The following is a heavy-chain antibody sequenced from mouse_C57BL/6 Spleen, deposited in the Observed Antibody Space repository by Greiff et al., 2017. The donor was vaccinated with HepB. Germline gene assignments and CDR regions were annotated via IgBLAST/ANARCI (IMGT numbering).Heavy chain of an antibody. CDR1: GYAFRSSW. J-gene: IGHJ1*03. CDR2: IYPGDGDT. CDR3: ARGGDYYGSSYGYFDV. Sequence: QVQLQQSGPELVKPGASVKISCKASGYAFRSSWMNWVKQRPGKGLEWIGRIYPGDGDTNYNGKFKGKAILTADKSSSTAYMQLSSLTSEDSAVYFCARGGDYYGSSYGYFDVWGTGTTVTVSS. D-gene: IGHD1-1*01. V-gene: IGHV1-82*01.